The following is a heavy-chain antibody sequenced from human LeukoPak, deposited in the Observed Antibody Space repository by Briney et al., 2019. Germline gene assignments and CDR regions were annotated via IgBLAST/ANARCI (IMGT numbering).Heavy chain of an antibody. CDR1: GYTFTSYA. J-gene: IGHJ5*02. V-gene: IGHV1-3*01. Sequence: GASVKVSCKASGYTFTSYAMHWVRQAPGRRLEWMGWINAGNGNTKYSQKFQGRVTITRDTSASTAYMELSSLRSEDTAVYYCARMGLRWNWFDPWGQGTLVTVSS. CDR3: ARMGLRWNWFDP. D-gene: IGHD4-23*01. CDR2: INAGNGNT.